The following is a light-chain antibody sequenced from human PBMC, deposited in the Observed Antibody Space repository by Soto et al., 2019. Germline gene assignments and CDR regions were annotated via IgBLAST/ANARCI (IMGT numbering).Light chain of an antibody. V-gene: IGKV1D-16*01. CDR2: AAF. J-gene: IGKJ4*01. Sequence: DTQMTQSPSSLSASVGDRVTMTCRASQGINNWLAWYQQKPGGVPKSLISAAFNLQSGAPSRFSGSRSGTDFTLTISSLEPEGFATYYCEQYNSYPLTFGGGTKVEIK. CDR1: QGINNW. CDR3: EQYNSYPLT.